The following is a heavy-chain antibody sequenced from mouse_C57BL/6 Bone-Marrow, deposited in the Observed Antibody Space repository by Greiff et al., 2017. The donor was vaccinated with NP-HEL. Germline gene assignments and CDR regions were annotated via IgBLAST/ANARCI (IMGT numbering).Heavy chain of an antibody. J-gene: IGHJ3*01. V-gene: IGHV5-4*01. CDR3: AREGTVLFAY. D-gene: IGHD4-1*01. Sequence: EVQLQESGGGLVKPGGSLKLSCAASGFTFSSYAMSWVRQTPEKRLEWVATISDGGSYTYYPDNVKGRFTISRDNAKNNLYLQMSHLKSEDTAMYYCAREGTVLFAYWGQGTLVTVSA. CDR2: ISDGGSYT. CDR1: GFTFSSYA.